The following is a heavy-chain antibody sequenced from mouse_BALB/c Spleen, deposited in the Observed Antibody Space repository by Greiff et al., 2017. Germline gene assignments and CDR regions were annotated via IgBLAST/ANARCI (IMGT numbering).Heavy chain of an antibody. CDR3: AREGEAAYAMDY. CDR1: GFTFSSFG. J-gene: IGHJ4*01. V-gene: IGHV5-17*02. Sequence: DVKLQESGGGLVQPGGSRKLSCAASGFTFSSFGMHWVRQAPEKGLEWVAYISSGSSTIYYADTVKGRFTISRDNPKNTLFLQMTSLRSEDTAMYYCAREGEAAYAMDYWGQGTSVTVSS. CDR2: ISSGSSTI.